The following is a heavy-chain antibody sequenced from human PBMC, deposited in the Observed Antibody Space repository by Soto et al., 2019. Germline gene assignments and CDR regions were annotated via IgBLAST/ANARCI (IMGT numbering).Heavy chain of an antibody. CDR3: ARIYCTTTTCDSWFDP. V-gene: IGHV5-10-1*01. Sequence: GESLKISCTGFGYTFTTFWISWVRQMPGKGLEWMGRIDPGDTYATYSPAFQGHVTISADKATSTAYLQWSSLKASDTAMYFCARIYCTTTTCDSWFDPWGQGTLVTAPQ. CDR2: IDPGDTYA. D-gene: IGHD2-2*01. J-gene: IGHJ5*02. CDR1: GYTFTTFW.